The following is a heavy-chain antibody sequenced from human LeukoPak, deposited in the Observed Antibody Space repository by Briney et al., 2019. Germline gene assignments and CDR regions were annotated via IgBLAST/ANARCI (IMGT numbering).Heavy chain of an antibody. CDR2: INPDSGDT. CDR3: ARQSTYGDFDF. V-gene: IGHV1-2*02. CDR1: GYSFANYY. Sequence: ASVKVSCKASGYSFANYYIHWVRQAPGQGLEWMGWINPDSGDTNFAQKFQGRVSMTRDTSISTAYMELSRLKSDDTAVYYCARQSTYGDFDFWGQGTLVIVS. D-gene: IGHD4-17*01. J-gene: IGHJ4*02.